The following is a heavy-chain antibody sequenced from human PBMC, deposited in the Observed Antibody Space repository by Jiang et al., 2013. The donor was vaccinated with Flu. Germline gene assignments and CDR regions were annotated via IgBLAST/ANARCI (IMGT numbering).Heavy chain of an antibody. J-gene: IGHJ5*02. V-gene: IGHV4-59*08. CDR1: GGSISSYY. CDR2: IYYSGST. Sequence: GPGLVKPSETLSLTCTVSGGSISSYYWSWIRQPPGKGLEWIGYIYYSGSTNYNPSLKSRVIISIDTSKNQFSLKLNSVTAADTAVYYCARHANYDSLKWFDPWGQGTLVTVSS. CDR3: ARHANYDSLKWFDP. D-gene: IGHD3-22*01.